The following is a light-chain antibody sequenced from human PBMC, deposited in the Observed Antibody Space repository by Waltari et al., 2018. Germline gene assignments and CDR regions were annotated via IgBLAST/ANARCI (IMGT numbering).Light chain of an antibody. CDR1: RSHIGTNY. V-gene: IGLV1-47*01. Sequence: QSVLTQPPSASGTPGQRVPISCSGGRSHIGTNYVARYQPLPGTAPKPLIFRNNQRPSGVPDRFSGSKSGTSASLAISGLRSEDEADYYCAAWDDSLSGNVFGTGTKVTAL. CDR2: RNN. J-gene: IGLJ1*01. CDR3: AAWDDSLSGNV.